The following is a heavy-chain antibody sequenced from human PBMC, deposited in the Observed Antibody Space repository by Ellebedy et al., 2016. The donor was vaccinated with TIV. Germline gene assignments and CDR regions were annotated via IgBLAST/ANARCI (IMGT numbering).Heavy chain of an antibody. J-gene: IGHJ6*02. V-gene: IGHV3-11*06. D-gene: IGHD6-13*01. CDR1: GFTFSDYY. CDR2: ISSRSSYT. CDR3: ARGRGFSSSWYRSRFYYGMDV. Sequence: PGGSLRLSCAVSGFTFSDYYMTWIRQAPGKGLAWVSYISSRSSYTHYVDSVKGRFTISIDNAKNSLYLQMNSLRAEDTAVYYCARGRGFSSSWYRSRFYYGMDVWGQGTTVTVSS.